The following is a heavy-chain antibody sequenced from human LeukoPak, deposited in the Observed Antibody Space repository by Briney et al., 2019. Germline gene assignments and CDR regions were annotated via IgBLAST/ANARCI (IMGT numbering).Heavy chain of an antibody. D-gene: IGHD3-10*01. V-gene: IGHV3-21*01. CDR3: ARTLWFGELLADYYYYYGMDV. CDR1: GFTFSSYS. CDR2: ISSSSSYI. J-gene: IGHJ6*02. Sequence: GGSLRLSCAASGFTFSSYSMNWVRQAPGKGLEWVSSISSSSSYIYYADSVKSRFTISRDNAKNSLYLQMNSLRAEDTAVYYCARTLWFGELLADYYYYYGMDVWGQGTTVTVSS.